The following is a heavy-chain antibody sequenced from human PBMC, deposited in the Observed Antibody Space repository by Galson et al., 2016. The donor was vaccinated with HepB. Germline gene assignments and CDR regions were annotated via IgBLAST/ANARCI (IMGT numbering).Heavy chain of an antibody. V-gene: IGHV1-18*01. J-gene: IGHJ5*02. D-gene: IGHD6-13*01. CDR3: ARGYNWFDP. Sequence: SVKVSCKASGYTFTSYGISWVRQAPGQGLEWMGWIITHNRNTKYAQKFQGRVTMTTDTSTTTAYMELRSLRSDDTAVYYCARGYNWFDPWGQGTLVTVSS. CDR1: GYTFTSYG. CDR2: IITHNRNT.